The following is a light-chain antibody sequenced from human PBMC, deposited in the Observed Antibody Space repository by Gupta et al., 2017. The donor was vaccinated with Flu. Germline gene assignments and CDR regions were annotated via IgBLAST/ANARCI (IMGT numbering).Light chain of an antibody. V-gene: IGLV2-14*03. CDR3: TYYKSRSTRV. Sequence: QSALTQPASVSGSPGQSITISCTGTNSDVGRYNDVSWYQHHPGKPPILMSDDGSNRPSGLSRRCEANCAGTTAVANISGHQADDDAYYYSTYYKSRSTRVFGGGTKLTVL. J-gene: IGLJ3*02. CDR2: DGS. CDR1: NSDVGRYND.